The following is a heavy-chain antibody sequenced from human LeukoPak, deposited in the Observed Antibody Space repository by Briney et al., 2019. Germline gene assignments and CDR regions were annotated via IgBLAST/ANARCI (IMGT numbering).Heavy chain of an antibody. D-gene: IGHD5-18*01. CDR1: GYNFMNYG. Sequence: ASVKVSCKASGYNFMNYGIGWVRQAPRQGLEWMGWITAGNGNTNYAQKVQGRVTMTTDTSTSTAYMELRSLRSDDTAVYFCARDSARGYSYGYNAFDIWGQGTMATVSS. CDR2: ITAGNGNT. CDR3: ARDSARGYSYGYNAFDI. V-gene: IGHV1-18*01. J-gene: IGHJ3*02.